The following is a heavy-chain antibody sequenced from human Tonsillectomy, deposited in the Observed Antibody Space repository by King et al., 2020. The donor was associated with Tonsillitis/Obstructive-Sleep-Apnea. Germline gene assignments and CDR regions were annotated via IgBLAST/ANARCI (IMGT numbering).Heavy chain of an antibody. D-gene: IGHD3-10*01. V-gene: IGHV4-34*01. CDR3: ARGPGRLYHYYYMDV. J-gene: IGHJ6*03. Sequence: VQLQQWGAGVLKPSETLSLTCAVFGGSFSGYYWSWIRQPPGKGLEWIGEINQRGSTNYNQSLKSRVTISVDTSKNQFSLRLSSVTAADTAVFYCARGPGRLYHYYYMDVWGKGTTVTVSS. CDR1: GGSFSGYY. CDR2: INQRGST.